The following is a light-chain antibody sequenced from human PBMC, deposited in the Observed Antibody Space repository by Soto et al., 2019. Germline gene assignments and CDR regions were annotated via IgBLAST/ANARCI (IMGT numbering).Light chain of an antibody. CDR2: DAS. J-gene: IGKJ3*01. Sequence: EIVLTQSPATLSLSPGERATLSCRASQSVSSYLAWYQQKPGQAPRLLIYDASNRATGIPARFSGSGSGTDFPPTIRSLEPEDFAIYYCQQRSNWPPLFTFGPGTKVDIK. V-gene: IGKV3-11*01. CDR1: QSVSSY. CDR3: QQRSNWPPLFT.